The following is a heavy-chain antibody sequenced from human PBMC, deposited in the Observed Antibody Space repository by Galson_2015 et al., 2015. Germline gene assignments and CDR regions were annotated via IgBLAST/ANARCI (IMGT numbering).Heavy chain of an antibody. CDR3: ARPQEKSMIVSSIDY. CDR2: ISYDGSNK. CDR1: GFTFSSYA. Sequence: SLRLSCAASGFTFSSYAMHWVRQAPGKGLEWVAVISYDGSNKYYADSVKGRFTISRDNSKNTLYLQMNSLRAEDTAVYYCARPQEKSMIVSSIDYWGQGTLVTVSS. J-gene: IGHJ4*02. D-gene: IGHD3-22*01. V-gene: IGHV3-30-3*01.